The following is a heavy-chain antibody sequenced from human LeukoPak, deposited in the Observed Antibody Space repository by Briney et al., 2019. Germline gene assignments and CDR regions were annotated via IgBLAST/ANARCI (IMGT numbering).Heavy chain of an antibody. CDR1: GFTFDDYA. CDR2: ISWNSGSI. V-gene: IGHV3-9*01. CDR3: VRGVTVPLC. Sequence: GGSLRLSCAASGFTFDDYAMHWVRQAPGKGLEWVSGISWNSGSIGYADSVKGRFTISRDNAKNSLDLQMNSLRVEDTAVSYCVRGVTVPLCWGQGTLVTVSS. D-gene: IGHD3-10*02. J-gene: IGHJ4*02.